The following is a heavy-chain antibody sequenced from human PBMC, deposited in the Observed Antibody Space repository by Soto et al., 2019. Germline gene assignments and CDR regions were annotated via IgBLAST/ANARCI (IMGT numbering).Heavy chain of an antibody. CDR2: IKSKTDGGTT. CDR1: GFTFSNAW. D-gene: IGHD1-26*01. CDR3: TTGGLVKVGATIQSTHDY. V-gene: IGHV3-15*07. J-gene: IGHJ4*02. Sequence: GGSLRLSCAASGFTFSNAWMNWVRQAPGKGLEWVGRIKSKTDGGTTDYAAPVKGRFTISRDDSKNTLYLQMNSLKTEDTAVYYCTTGGLVKVGATIQSTHDYWGQGTLVTVSS.